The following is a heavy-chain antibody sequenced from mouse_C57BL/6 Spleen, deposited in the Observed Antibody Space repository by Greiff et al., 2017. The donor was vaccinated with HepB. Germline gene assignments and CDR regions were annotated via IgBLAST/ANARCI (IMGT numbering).Heavy chain of an antibody. CDR2: INPNNGGT. Sequence: EVQLQQSGPELVKPGASVKISCKASGYTFTDYYMNWVKQSHGKSLEWIGDINPNNGGTSYKQKFKGKATLTVDKSSSTAYMELRSLTSEDSAVYYFARPHLDYYGRGYFDVWGTGTTVTVSS. CDR1: GYTFTDYY. V-gene: IGHV1-26*01. CDR3: ARPHLDYYGRGYFDV. D-gene: IGHD1-1*01. J-gene: IGHJ1*03.